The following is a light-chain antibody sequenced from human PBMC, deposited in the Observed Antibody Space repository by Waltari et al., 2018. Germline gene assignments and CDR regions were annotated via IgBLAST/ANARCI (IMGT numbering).Light chain of an antibody. CDR2: VNSDGSH. J-gene: IGLJ3*02. CDR3: QTGGHGTWV. CDR1: SGHSSNV. Sequence: QLVLTQSPSASASLGASVKLTCTLSSGHSSNVIAWQQQQPEKGPRYLMKVNSDGSHSKGDKIPDRFSGSSSGADHYLTSSSLQSEDEADYYWQTGGHGTWVFGGGTKLTVL. V-gene: IGLV4-69*01.